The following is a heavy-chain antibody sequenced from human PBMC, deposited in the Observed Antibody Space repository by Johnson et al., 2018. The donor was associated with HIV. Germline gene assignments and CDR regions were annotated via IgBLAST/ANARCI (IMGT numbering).Heavy chain of an antibody. CDR2: IKRKTDGVTT. D-gene: IGHD3-3*01. V-gene: IGHV3-15*01. CDR1: GFTFSNAW. CDR3: AGAPTYYNFWSGTSGAFDI. Sequence: VQLVESGGGLVKPGGSLRLSCAASGFTFSNAWMSWVRQAPGKGLAWVGHIKRKTDGVTTDYAAPVKGRFTISRDDSKNTLYPQMNSLRAEDTAVYYCAGAPTYYNFWSGTSGAFDIWGQGTMVTVSS. J-gene: IGHJ3*02.